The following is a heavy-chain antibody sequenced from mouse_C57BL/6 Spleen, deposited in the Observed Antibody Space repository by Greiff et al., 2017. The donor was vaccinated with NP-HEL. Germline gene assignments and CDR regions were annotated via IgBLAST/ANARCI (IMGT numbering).Heavy chain of an antibody. CDR3: ARYDSNEFAY. D-gene: IGHD2-5*01. Sequence: EVQLQQSGPVLVKPGASVKMSCKASGYTFTDYYMNWVKQSHGKSLEWIGVINPYNGGTSYNQKFKGKDTLTVDNSSSTAYMELNSLTSEDSAVYYCARYDSNEFAYWGQGTLVTVSA. CDR2: INPYNGGT. V-gene: IGHV1-19*01. J-gene: IGHJ3*01. CDR1: GYTFTDYY.